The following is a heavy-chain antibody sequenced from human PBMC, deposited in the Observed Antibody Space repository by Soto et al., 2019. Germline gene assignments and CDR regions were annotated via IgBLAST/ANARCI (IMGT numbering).Heavy chain of an antibody. CDR1: GLTFGSRA. J-gene: IGHJ4*02. V-gene: IGHV3-23*01. CDR2: ITDTGGDA. D-gene: IGHD3-10*01. Sequence: GGSLRLSCVASGLTFGSRAMTWVRQAPGEGLQWVSTITDTGGDAKYADSVRGRFVISRDNPKKTLYLQMTSLTAEDSAMYYCARGSTDSYPGSRIFDFWGRGTLVTVSS. CDR3: ARGSTDSYPGSRIFDF.